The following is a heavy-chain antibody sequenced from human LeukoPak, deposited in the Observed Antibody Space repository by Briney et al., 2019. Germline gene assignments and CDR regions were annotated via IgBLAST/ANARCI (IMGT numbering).Heavy chain of an antibody. Sequence: PSETLSPTCTVSGGSISSYYWSWIRQPPGKGLEWIGYIYTSGSTDYNPSLKRRLTMSVDTSKNQFSLKLSSVTAADTAVYYCARHEGNWNDDAFDIWGQGRVVTVSS. CDR3: ARHEGNWNDDAFDI. J-gene: IGHJ3*02. CDR1: GGSISSYY. CDR2: IYTSGST. D-gene: IGHD1-1*01. V-gene: IGHV4-4*09.